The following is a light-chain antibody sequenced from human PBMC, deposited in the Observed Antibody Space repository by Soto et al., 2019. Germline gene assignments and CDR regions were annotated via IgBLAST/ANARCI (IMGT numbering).Light chain of an antibody. Sequence: EIVLPQSPVTLSVSPGGRASIXGQTSQFVSSNLAWYQQKPGQAPRLLIYGASTRATGIPARFSGSGSGTEFTLTISNLQSEDFAVYFCQQYHNWPPITFGQGTRLEIK. CDR3: QQYHNWPPIT. J-gene: IGKJ5*01. V-gene: IGKV3D-15*01. CDR2: GAS. CDR1: QFVSSN.